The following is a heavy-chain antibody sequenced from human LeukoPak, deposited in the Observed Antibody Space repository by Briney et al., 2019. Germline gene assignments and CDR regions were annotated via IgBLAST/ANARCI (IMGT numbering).Heavy chain of an antibody. CDR1: GYTLSELS. CDR2: FDPEDGDT. CDR3: APADYRFGGMGGY. V-gene: IGHV1-24*01. J-gene: IGHJ4*02. D-gene: IGHD3-10*01. Sequence: GASVKFSCKVSGYTLSELSMHWCRQAPGKGLEWPGGFDPEDGDTIYAQKFQGRVTMTEDTSTDTAYMELSSLRSEDTAVYYCAPADYRFGGMGGYWGQGTLVTVSS.